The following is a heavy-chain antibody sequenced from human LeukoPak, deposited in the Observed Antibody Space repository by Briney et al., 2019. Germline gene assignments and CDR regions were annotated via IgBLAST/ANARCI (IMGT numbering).Heavy chain of an antibody. D-gene: IGHD6-6*01. CDR1: GGSISSGGYY. CDR3: ARGAGIAARSPEPPFDY. CDR2: IYHSGST. J-gene: IGHJ4*02. V-gene: IGHV4-30-2*01. Sequence: SETLSLTCTVSGGSISSGGYYWSWIRQPPGKGLEWIGYIYHSGSTYYNPSLKSRVTISVDRSKNQFSLKLSSVTAADTAVYYCARGAGIAARSPEPPFDYWGQGTLVTVSS.